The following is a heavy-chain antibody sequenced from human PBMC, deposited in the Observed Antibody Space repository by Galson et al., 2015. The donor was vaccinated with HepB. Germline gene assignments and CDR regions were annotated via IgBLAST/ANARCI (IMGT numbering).Heavy chain of an antibody. V-gene: IGHV1-69*13. CDR2: IIPIFGTA. D-gene: IGHD5-24*01. Sequence: SVKVSCKASGGTFSSYAISWVRQAPGQGLEWMGGIIPIFGTANYAQKFQGRVTITADESTSTAYMELSSLRSEDTAVYYCASLLTRDGYNDYYYGMDVWGQGTTVTVSS. CDR1: GGTFSSYA. J-gene: IGHJ6*02. CDR3: ASLLTRDGYNDYYYGMDV.